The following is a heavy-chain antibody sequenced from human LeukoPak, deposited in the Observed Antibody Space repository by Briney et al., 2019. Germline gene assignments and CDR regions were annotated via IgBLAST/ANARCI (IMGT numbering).Heavy chain of an antibody. CDR2: IYTSGST. Sequence: PSETLSLTCTVSGGSISSYYWSWIRQPAGKGLEWIGRIYTSGSTNYNPSLKSRVTMSVDTSKNQFSLKLSSVTAADAAVYYCARGGYYYDSSGYYYAFDIWGQGTMVTASS. CDR1: GGSISSYY. CDR3: ARGGYYYDSSGYYYAFDI. V-gene: IGHV4-4*07. D-gene: IGHD3-22*01. J-gene: IGHJ3*02.